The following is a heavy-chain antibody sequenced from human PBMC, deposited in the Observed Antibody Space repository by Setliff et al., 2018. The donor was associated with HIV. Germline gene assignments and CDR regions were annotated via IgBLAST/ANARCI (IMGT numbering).Heavy chain of an antibody. Sequence: PSETLSLTCAVYGGSFSGYYWSWIRQPPGKGLEWIGEINHSGSTNYNPSLKSRVTISVDTSKNQFSLKLSSVTAADTAVYYCARGHGYYDYVWGSYRSYYFDYWGQGTLVTVSS. CDR3: ARGHGYYDYVWGSYRSYYFDY. D-gene: IGHD3-16*02. CDR1: GGSFSGYY. CDR2: INHSGST. J-gene: IGHJ4*02. V-gene: IGHV4-34*01.